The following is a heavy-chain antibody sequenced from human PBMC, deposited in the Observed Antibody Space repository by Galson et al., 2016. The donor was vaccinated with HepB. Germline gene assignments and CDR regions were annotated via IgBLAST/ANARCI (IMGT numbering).Heavy chain of an antibody. J-gene: IGHJ2*01. Sequence: SETLSLTCAVYGGSFSGYYWSWIRQVPGKGLEWIGASNHWGSTKFNPSLKSRVTMSVDTSKNQFSLKLSSVTAADTAVYYCARHAYSSVFWYFDLWGRGTLVTVSS. CDR1: GGSFSGYY. CDR3: ARHAYSSVFWYFDL. CDR2: SNHWGST. V-gene: IGHV4-34*01. D-gene: IGHD6-19*01.